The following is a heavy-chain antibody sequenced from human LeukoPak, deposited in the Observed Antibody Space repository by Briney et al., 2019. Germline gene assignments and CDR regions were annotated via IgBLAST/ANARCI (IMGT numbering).Heavy chain of an antibody. J-gene: IGHJ4*02. D-gene: IGHD6-19*01. Sequence: GESLKISCKGSGYSFTNHWIGWVRQMPGKGLEWMGIFFPGDSDTAYSPSFQGQVTISADKSISTAYLEWRSLKASDTAMYYCARHSSLYSSGVDYWGQGTLVTVSS. CDR3: ARHSSLYSSGVDY. CDR2: FFPGDSDT. CDR1: GYSFTNHW. V-gene: IGHV5-51*01.